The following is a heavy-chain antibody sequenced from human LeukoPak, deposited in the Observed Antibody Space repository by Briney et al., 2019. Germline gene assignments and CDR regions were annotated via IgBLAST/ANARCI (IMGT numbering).Heavy chain of an antibody. D-gene: IGHD2-15*01. CDR2: ISSSGSTI. J-gene: IGHJ4*02. CDR3: ARNFFHCSGGSCHYPVFDY. CDR1: GFTFSSYE. Sequence: GGSLRLSCAASGFTFSSYEMNWVRQAPGKGLEWVSYISSSGSTIYYADSVKGRFTISRDNAKNSLYLQMNSLRAEDTAVYYCARNFFHCSGGSCHYPVFDYWGQGTLVTVSS. V-gene: IGHV3-48*03.